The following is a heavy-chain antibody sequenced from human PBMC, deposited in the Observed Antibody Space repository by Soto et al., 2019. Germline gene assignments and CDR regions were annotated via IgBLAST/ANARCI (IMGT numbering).Heavy chain of an antibody. D-gene: IGHD2-21*02. Sequence: SVKVSCKASGGTFSSYAISWVRQAPGQGLEWMGGIIPIFGTANYAQKFQGRVTITADESTSTAYMELSSLRSEDTAVYYCASEAYCGGDCYSPLGVYYGMDVWGQGTTVTVSS. CDR1: GGTFSSYA. CDR3: ASEAYCGGDCYSPLGVYYGMDV. J-gene: IGHJ6*02. V-gene: IGHV1-69*13. CDR2: IIPIFGTA.